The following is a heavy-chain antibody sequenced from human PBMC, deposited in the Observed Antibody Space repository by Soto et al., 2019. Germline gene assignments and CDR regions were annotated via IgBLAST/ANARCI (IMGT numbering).Heavy chain of an antibody. V-gene: IGHV1-18*01. Sequence: GASGKVSCKASGYTFTTYGVSWVRQAPGRGLEWMGWISPYNGNTTYAQNFQGRVTMTTDTSTSTAYMELRSLRSEDTAVYYCARDSGGDSSSGFYCYYGMDVWGQGTTVTVSS. J-gene: IGHJ6*02. CDR3: ARDSGGDSSSGFYCYYGMDV. CDR1: GYTFTTYG. CDR2: ISPYNGNT. D-gene: IGHD6-13*01.